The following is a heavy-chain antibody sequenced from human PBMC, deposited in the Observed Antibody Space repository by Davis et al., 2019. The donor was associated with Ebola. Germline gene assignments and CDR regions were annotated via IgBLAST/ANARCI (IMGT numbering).Heavy chain of an antibody. D-gene: IGHD2-2*01. CDR3: ARDEEDIVVVPAGIDY. J-gene: IGHJ4*02. CDR1: GFTFSSYW. CDR2: IKQDGSEK. V-gene: IGHV3-7*01. Sequence: GSLKISCAASGFTFSSYWMSWVRQAPGKGLEWVANIKQDGSEKYYVDSVKGRFTISRDNAKNSLYLQMNSLRAEDTAVYYCARDEEDIVVVPAGIDYWGQGTLVTVSS.